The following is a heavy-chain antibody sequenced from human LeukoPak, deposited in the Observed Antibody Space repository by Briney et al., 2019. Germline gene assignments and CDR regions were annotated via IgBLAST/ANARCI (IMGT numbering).Heavy chain of an antibody. CDR1: GYTFTSYA. D-gene: IGHD4-17*01. J-gene: IGHJ5*02. Sequence: GASVKVSCKTSGYTFTSYAMNWVRQAPGQGLEFMGWINTGTGNPTYAQGFTGRFVFSLDTSVSTAYLQISSLKAEDTAVYYCARDQPLKNYGDYGWFDPWGQGTLVTVSS. V-gene: IGHV7-4-1*02. CDR3: ARDQPLKNYGDYGWFDP. CDR2: INTGTGNP.